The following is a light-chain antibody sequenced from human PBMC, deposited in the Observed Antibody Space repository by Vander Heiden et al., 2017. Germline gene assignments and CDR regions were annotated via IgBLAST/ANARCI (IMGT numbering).Light chain of an antibody. CDR2: GAS. J-gene: IGKJ1*01. Sequence: EIVLTQSPGTLSLSPGERATLSCRASQSVSSSYLAWYQQKPGQAPRLLIYGASSRATGIPDRFSGSGSGTDFTLTISRLEPEDFAVYYCQQDGSSLRTFGQETKVEIK. V-gene: IGKV3-20*01. CDR3: QQDGSSLRT. CDR1: QSVSSSY.